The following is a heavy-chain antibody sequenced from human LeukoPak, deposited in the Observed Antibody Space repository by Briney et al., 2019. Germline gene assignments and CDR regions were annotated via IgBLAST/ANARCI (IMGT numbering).Heavy chain of an antibody. D-gene: IGHD3-22*01. CDR1: GGSFSGYY. CDR2: INHSGST. Sequence: PSETLSLTCAVYGGSFSGYYWSWIRQPPGKGLEWIGEINHSGSTNYNPSLKSRVTISVDTSKNQFSLKLSSVTAADTAVYYCARGPVSGLDYWGQGTLVTVSS. J-gene: IGHJ4*02. CDR3: ARGPVSGLDY. V-gene: IGHV4-34*01.